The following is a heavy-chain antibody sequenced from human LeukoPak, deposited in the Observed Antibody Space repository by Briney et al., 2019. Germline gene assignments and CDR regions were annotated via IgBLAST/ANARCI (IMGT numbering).Heavy chain of an antibody. CDR1: GFTFSSYG. CDR2: IWYDGSNK. J-gene: IGHJ4*02. CDR3: ARASIAAAGTDFDY. V-gene: IGHV3-33*01. Sequence: GRSLRLSCAASGFTFSSYGMHWVRQAPGKGLEWVAVIWYDGSNKYYADSVKGRFTISRDNSKNTLYLQMNSLGAEDTAVYYCARASIAAAGTDFDYWGQGTLVTVSS. D-gene: IGHD6-13*01.